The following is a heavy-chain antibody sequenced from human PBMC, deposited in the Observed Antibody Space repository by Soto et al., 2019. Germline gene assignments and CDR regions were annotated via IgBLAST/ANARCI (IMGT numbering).Heavy chain of an antibody. CDR3: ARHSGSGSHYDWGRKV. V-gene: IGHV3-23*01. D-gene: IGHD3-10*01. CDR2: IVGSGQRT. Sequence: LESGGKLVQPGGSLRLSCTASGFTFNNFAMTWVRQAPGKGLEWVSTIVGSGQRTFYADSVKGRFTISRDNSNNTMFRQMNTLRAEDTALYYWARHSGSGSHYDWGRKVWGQGTTVTVSS. J-gene: IGHJ6*02. CDR1: GFTFNNFA.